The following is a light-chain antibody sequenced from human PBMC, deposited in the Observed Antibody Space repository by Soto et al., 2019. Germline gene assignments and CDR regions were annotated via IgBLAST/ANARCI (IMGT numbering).Light chain of an antibody. CDR2: AAS. Sequence: IRMTQSPSSLSASVGHRFTITCRASQDITLYLAWYQQKPGKSPTLLIYAASTLQSGVPSRFSGSGSGTEFTLTISSLKSEDFAVYYCQQYNTWSTFGQGTKVDI. CDR3: QQYNTWST. CDR1: QDITLY. V-gene: IGKV1-27*01. J-gene: IGKJ1*01.